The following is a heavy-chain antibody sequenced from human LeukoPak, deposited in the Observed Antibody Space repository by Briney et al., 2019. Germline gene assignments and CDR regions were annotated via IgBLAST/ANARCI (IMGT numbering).Heavy chain of an antibody. CDR3: AREGVAGTGSDF. Sequence: PGGSLRLSCAASGFTFNTYEMNWVRQAPARGLEWVSYISTSASTIYYADSVKGRFTISRDNAQNSLYLKMSSLRAEDTAVYYCAREGVAGTGSDFCGQGTLVTVSP. V-gene: IGHV3-48*03. CDR1: GFTFNTYE. J-gene: IGHJ4*02. D-gene: IGHD6-19*01. CDR2: ISTSASTI.